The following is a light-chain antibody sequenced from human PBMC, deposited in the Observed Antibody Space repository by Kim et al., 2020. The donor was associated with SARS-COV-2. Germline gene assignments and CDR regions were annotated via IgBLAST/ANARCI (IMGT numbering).Light chain of an antibody. CDR3: QQYGSSPWT. CDR1: QSVSSSY. Sequence: EIVLTQSPGTLSLSPGERATLSCRSSQSVSSSYLAWYQQKPGQAPRLLIYGASSRATGIPDRFSGSGSGTDFTRTISRLEPEDFAVYYCQQYGSSPWTFGQGTKVDIK. CDR2: GAS. J-gene: IGKJ1*01. V-gene: IGKV3-20*01.